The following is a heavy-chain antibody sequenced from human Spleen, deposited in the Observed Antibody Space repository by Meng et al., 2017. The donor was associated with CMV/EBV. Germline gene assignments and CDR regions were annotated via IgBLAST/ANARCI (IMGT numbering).Heavy chain of an antibody. D-gene: IGHD3-3*01. Sequence: CTVSGGSISSSTYYWGWIRQPPGKGLEWIGSIYYSGSTYYNPSLKSRVTISVDTSKNHVSLKLTSVTAADTAVYYCASTIFGTEIDYWGQGTLVTVSS. CDR2: IYYSGST. V-gene: IGHV4-39*02. CDR3: ASTIFGTEIDY. CDR1: GGSISSSTYY. J-gene: IGHJ4*02.